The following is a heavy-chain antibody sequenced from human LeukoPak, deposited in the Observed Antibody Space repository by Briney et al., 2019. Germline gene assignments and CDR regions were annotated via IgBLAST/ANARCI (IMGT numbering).Heavy chain of an antibody. CDR2: IYYSGST. CDR1: GDSMSSYY. CDR3: AGAASWYSVFDS. V-gene: IGHV4-59*01. D-gene: IGHD6-13*01. J-gene: IGHJ4*02. Sequence: SETLSLTCSVSGDSMSSYYWNWIRQPPGKGLEWIGNIYYSGSTDYNPSLKSRVTISVDTSKNQFSLKLSSVTAADTAVYFCAGAASWYSVFDSWGQGTLVTVSS.